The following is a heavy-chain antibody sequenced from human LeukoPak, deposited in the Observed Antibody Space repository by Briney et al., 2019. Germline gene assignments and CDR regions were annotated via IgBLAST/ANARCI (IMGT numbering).Heavy chain of an antibody. J-gene: IGHJ6*02. CDR2: INHSGST. Sequence: PSETLSLTCAVYGGSFSGYYWSWIRQPPGKGLEWIGEINHSGSTNYNPSLKSRVTISVDTSKNQFSLKLSSVTAADTAVYYCARVGMGAVAGYTWRGYYYGMDVWGQGTTVTVSS. V-gene: IGHV4-34*01. D-gene: IGHD6-19*01. CDR1: GGSFSGYY. CDR3: ARVGMGAVAGYTWRGYYYGMDV.